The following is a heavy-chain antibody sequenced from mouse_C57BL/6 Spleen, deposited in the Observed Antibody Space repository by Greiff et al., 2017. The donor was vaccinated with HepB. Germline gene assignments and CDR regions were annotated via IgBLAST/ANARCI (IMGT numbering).Heavy chain of an antibody. CDR3: ARGGLITTVVAPHDY. V-gene: IGHV1-81*01. D-gene: IGHD1-1*01. Sequence: QVQLKQSGAELARPGASVKLSCKASGYTFTSYGISWVKQRTGQGLEWIGEIYPRSGNTYYNEKFKGKATLTADKSSSTAYMELRSLTSEDSAVYVCARGGLITTVVAPHDYWGQGTTLTVSS. J-gene: IGHJ2*01. CDR2: IYPRSGNT. CDR1: GYTFTSYG.